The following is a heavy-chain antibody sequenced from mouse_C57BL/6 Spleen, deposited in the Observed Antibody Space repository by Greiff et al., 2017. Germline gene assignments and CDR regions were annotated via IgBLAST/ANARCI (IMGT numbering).Heavy chain of an antibody. Sequence: EVQLQQSGPELVKPGASVKISCKASGYSFTGYYMNWVKQSPEKSLEWIGEINPSTGGTTYNQKFKAKATLTVDKSSSTAYMQLKSLTSEDSAVXYCARRGGSSYWYFDVWGTGTTVTVSS. V-gene: IGHV1-42*01. CDR1: GYSFTGYY. D-gene: IGHD1-1*01. CDR2: INPSTGGT. CDR3: ARRGGSSYWYFDV. J-gene: IGHJ1*03.